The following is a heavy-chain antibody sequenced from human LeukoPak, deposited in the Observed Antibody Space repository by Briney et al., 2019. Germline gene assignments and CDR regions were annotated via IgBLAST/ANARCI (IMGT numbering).Heavy chain of an antibody. J-gene: IGHJ4*02. CDR1: GGSISSYY. D-gene: IGHD2-2*01. Sequence: PSETLSLTRTVSGGSISSYYWSWIRQPPGKGLEWIGYIYTSGSTNYNPSLKSRVTISVDTSKNQFSLKLSSVTAADTAVYYCASTRYCSSTSCYPFDYWGQGTLVTVSS. CDR2: IYTSGST. V-gene: IGHV4-4*09. CDR3: ASTRYCSSTSCYPFDY.